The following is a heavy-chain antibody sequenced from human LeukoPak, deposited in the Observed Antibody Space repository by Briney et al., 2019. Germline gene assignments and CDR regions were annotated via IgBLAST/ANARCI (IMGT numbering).Heavy chain of an antibody. CDR3: AMIPNVLLWFGESHNRNFDY. Sequence: PGGSLRLSCAASGFTFSSYGMHWVRQAPGKGLEWVAFIRYDGSNKYYADSVKGRFTISRDNSKNTLYLQMNSLRAEDTAVYYCAMIPNVLLWFGESHNRNFDYRGQGTLVTVSS. D-gene: IGHD3-10*01. CDR1: GFTFSSYG. CDR2: IRYDGSNK. J-gene: IGHJ4*02. V-gene: IGHV3-30*02.